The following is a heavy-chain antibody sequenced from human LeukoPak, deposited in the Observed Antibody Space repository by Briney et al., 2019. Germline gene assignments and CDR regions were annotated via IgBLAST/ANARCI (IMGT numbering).Heavy chain of an antibody. D-gene: IGHD3-10*01. Sequence: EASVKVSCKASGYTFTSYGISWVRQAPGQGLEWMGWINPNSGGTNYAQKFQGRVTMTRDTSISTAYMELSRLRSDDTAVYYCARGYGLRGLFDYWGQGTLVTVSS. CDR1: GYTFTSYG. J-gene: IGHJ4*02. CDR3: ARGYGLRGLFDY. CDR2: INPNSGGT. V-gene: IGHV1-2*02.